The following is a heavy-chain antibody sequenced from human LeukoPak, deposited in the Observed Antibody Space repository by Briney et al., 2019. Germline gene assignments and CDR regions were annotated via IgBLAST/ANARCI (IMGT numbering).Heavy chain of an antibody. D-gene: IGHD2-15*01. CDR2: ISGGGSGT. J-gene: IGHJ4*02. CDR1: GFTFSSYA. CDR3: AKDLVGVAVADY. V-gene: IGHV3-23*01. Sequence: KSGGSLRLSCAPSGFTFSSYAMSWVRQAPGKGLEWVAVISGGGSGTYYADSVRGRFTISRDNSKNTLYLQLNSLRAEDTALYFCAKDLVGVAVADYWGQGTLVTVSS.